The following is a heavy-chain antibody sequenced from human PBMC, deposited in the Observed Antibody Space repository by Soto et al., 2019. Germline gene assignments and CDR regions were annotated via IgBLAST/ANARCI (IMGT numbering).Heavy chain of an antibody. CDR2: IIPMFNTP. CDR1: GDTFSSYA. D-gene: IGHD6-19*01. Sequence: QMQLVQSGAELKKPGSSVKVSCRATGDTFSSYAFSWVRQAPGQGLVWMGGIIPMFNTPAYAQNFQGRDTITAAKTANTASMALTSLTSADTAVYSRARTTIGVPDLTTFWCQGTRVTVSS. J-gene: IGHJ4*02. V-gene: IGHV1-69*06. CDR3: ARTTIGVPDLTTF.